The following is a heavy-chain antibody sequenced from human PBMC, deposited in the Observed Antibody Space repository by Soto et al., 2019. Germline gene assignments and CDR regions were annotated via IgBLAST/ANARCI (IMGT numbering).Heavy chain of an antibody. J-gene: IGHJ6*02. D-gene: IGHD6-19*01. V-gene: IGHV1-18*01. CDR2: ISAYNGNT. Sequence: ASVKVSCKASGYTFTSYGISWVRQAPGQGLEWMGWISAYNGNTNYAQKLQGRVTMTTDTSTSTAYMELRSLRSDDTAVYYCARDGEVAGPTYYYYGMDVWGQGTTVTVSS. CDR1: GYTFTSYG. CDR3: ARDGEVAGPTYYYYGMDV.